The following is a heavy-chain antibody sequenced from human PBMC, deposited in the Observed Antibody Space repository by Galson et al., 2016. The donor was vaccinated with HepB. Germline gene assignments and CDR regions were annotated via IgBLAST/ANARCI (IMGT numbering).Heavy chain of an antibody. V-gene: IGHV3-13*01. CDR1: GFTFSRYD. CDR2: IYTAGDT. J-gene: IGHJ6*04. D-gene: IGHD6-19*01. CDR3: TRGSYSSDWYRTSAYDFGMDV. Sequence: SLRLSCAASGFTFSRYDMHWIRQAPGKGLEWVSTIYTAGDTNYPGSVKGRFIVSRENDKNSLYLHMNSLRAGDTAVYYCTRGSYSSDWYRTSAYDFGMDVWGRGTPVTVSS.